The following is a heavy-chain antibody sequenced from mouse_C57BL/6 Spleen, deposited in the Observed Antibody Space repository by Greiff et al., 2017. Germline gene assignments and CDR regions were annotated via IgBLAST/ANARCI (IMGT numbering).Heavy chain of an antibody. V-gene: IGHV1-50*01. J-gene: IGHJ4*01. CDR1: GYTFTSYW. CDR2: IDPSDSYT. Sequence: QVQLQQPGAELVKPGASVKLSCKASGYTFTSYWMQWVKQRPGQGLEWIGEIDPSDSYTNYNQKFTGKATLTVDTSSSTAYMQLSSLTSEDSAVYYCARWRRDYAMDYWGQGTSVTVSS. CDR3: ARWRRDYAMDY.